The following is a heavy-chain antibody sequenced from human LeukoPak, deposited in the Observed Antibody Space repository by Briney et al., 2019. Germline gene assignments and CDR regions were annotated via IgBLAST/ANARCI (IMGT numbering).Heavy chain of an antibody. J-gene: IGHJ5*02. CDR2: IYYSGST. V-gene: IGHV4-39*07. D-gene: IGHD1-7*01. CDR1: GGSISSSSYY. CDR3: ARDALIGNWNYRNWFDP. Sequence: PSETLSLTCTVSGGSISSSSYYWGWIRQPPGKGLEWIGSIYYSGSTYYNPSLKSRVTISVDTSKNQFSLKLSSVTAADTAVYYCARDALIGNWNYRNWFDPWGQGTLVTVSS.